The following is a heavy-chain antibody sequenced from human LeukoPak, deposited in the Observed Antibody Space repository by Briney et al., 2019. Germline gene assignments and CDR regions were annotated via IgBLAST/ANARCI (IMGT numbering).Heavy chain of an antibody. CDR1: GYTFTGYG. CDR3: ARGSAMAQKQRVRHFDS. CDR2: ISASNGNT. D-gene: IGHD6-6*01. Sequence: ASAKVSSKASGYTFTGYGISWVRQAPEQRLEWMGWISASNGNTKYAQKLQDRVTMTTDTSTTTAYMEVRSLTSDDTAVYYCARGSAMAQKQRVRHFDSWGQGTLVIVSS. J-gene: IGHJ4*02. V-gene: IGHV1-18*01.